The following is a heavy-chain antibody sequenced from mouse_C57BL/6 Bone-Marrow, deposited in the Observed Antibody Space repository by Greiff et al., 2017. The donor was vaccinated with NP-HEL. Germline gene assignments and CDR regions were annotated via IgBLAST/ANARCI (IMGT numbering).Heavy chain of an antibody. Sequence: VQLQQPGAELVKPGASVKLSCKASGYTFTSYWMQWVKQRPGQGLEWIGEIDPSDSYTNYNQKFKGKATLTVDTSSSTAYMQLSSLTSEDSAVYYCAREGDGYFWYFDVWGTGTTVTVSS. V-gene: IGHV1-50*01. CDR1: GYTFTSYW. J-gene: IGHJ1*03. CDR3: AREGDGYFWYFDV. CDR2: IDPSDSYT. D-gene: IGHD2-3*01.